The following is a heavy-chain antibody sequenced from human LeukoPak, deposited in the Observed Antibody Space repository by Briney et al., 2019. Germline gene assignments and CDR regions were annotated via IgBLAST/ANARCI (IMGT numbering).Heavy chain of an antibody. D-gene: IGHD3-22*01. CDR2: TSSRRSTI. J-gene: IGHJ5*02. V-gene: IGHV3-48*01. CDR3: ARTLLYYYDSSGLHP. CDR1: GFTFSSYS. Sequence: GGSLRLSCAASGFTFSSYSMNWVRQAPGKGREWVAYTSSRRSTIYYADSVKGRFTISRDNAKNSLYLQMNSLRAEDTAVYYCARTLLYYYDSSGLHPWGQGTLVTVSS.